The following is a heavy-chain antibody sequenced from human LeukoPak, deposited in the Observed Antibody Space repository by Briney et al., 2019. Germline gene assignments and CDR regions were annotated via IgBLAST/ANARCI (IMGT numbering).Heavy chain of an antibody. V-gene: IGHV3-23*01. CDR1: GFGFTNYA. D-gene: IGHD2/OR15-2a*01. CDR3: AKTSYLYGYFDY. Sequence: PGGSLRLSCAASGFGFTNYAMSWVRQAPGKGLEWVSGVSGSGGATYYADSVKGRFIISRDNSKNTLYLQMNSLRDEDSAIYYCAKTSYLYGYFDYWGQGTLVTVSS. J-gene: IGHJ4*02. CDR2: VSGSGGAT.